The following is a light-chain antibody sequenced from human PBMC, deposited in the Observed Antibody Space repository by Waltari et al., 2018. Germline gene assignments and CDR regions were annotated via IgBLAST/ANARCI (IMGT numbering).Light chain of an antibody. V-gene: IGKV1-33*01. CDR1: QDISNY. J-gene: IGKJ2*01. CDR3: QHYDNLPPPSYT. Sequence: DIQMTQSPSSLSASVGERVTITCQASQDISNYLNWYQQKAGNAPKLLIYDASNLETGVPSRFSGGGSGTHFTFTISSLQPEDIATYYCQHYDNLPPPSYTFGQGTKLEIK. CDR2: DAS.